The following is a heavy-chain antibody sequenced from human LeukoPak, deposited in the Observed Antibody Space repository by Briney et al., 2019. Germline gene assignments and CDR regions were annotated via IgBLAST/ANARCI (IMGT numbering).Heavy chain of an antibody. CDR2: IYYSGST. J-gene: IGHJ5*02. V-gene: IGHV4-59*11. D-gene: IGHD6-13*01. Sequence: SETLSLTCTVSGRSISSHYWSWIRQPPGKGLERIGYIYYSGSTNYNPSLKSRVTISVDTSKNQFSLKLSSVTAADTAVYYCARETDSSSWYNWFDPWGQGTLVTVSS. CDR3: ARETDSSSWYNWFDP. CDR1: GRSISSHY.